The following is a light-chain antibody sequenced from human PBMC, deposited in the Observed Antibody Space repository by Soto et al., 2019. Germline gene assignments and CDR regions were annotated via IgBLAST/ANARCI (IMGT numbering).Light chain of an antibody. V-gene: IGKV3-15*01. CDR2: GAS. CDR3: QQYKNWPT. CDR1: QSVRSN. Sequence: EIVMTQSPATMSVSPGERATLSCRASQSVRSNLAWYQQKHGQAPRLLIYGASRRATGIPARFSGSGSGTEFTLTISSLQSEDSAVYYCQQYKNWPTFGQGTKVDI. J-gene: IGKJ1*01.